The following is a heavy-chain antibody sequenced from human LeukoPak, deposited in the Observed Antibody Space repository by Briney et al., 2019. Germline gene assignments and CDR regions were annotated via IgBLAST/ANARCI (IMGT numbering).Heavy chain of an antibody. V-gene: IGHV3-21*01. CDR2: ISSSSSYI. Sequence: GGSLRLSCAASGFTFSSYSMNWVRQALGKGLEWVSSISSSSSYIYYADSVKGRFTISRDNAKNSLYLQMNSLRAEDTAVYYCARGYDSSGYRPDYWGQGTLVTVSS. D-gene: IGHD3-22*01. CDR3: ARGYDSSGYRPDY. J-gene: IGHJ4*02. CDR1: GFTFSSYS.